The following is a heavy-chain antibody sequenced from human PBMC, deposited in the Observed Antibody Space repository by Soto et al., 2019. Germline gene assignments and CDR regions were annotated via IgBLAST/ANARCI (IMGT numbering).Heavy chain of an antibody. V-gene: IGHV3-23*01. CDR1: GFNFKKFA. Sequence: EVQLLESGGGVVQPGGSLRLSCVASGFNFKKFAMSWVRQAPGEGLEWVSGISCCGGSTAYADSVMGRFSIARDDSTNTLSLQMNKLRVEDTAQYYCAKADGEQWLLPHLDKWGQGTLVTVS. J-gene: IGHJ4*02. CDR3: AKADGEQWLLPHLDK. CDR2: ISCCGGST. D-gene: IGHD6-19*01.